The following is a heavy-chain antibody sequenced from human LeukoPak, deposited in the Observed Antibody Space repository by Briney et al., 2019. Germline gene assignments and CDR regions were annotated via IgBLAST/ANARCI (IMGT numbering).Heavy chain of an antibody. CDR1: GFTFSSYA. CDR2: ISGSGGST. V-gene: IGHV3-23*01. D-gene: IGHD3-22*01. J-gene: IGHJ4*02. Sequence: GGSLRLSCAASGFTFSSYAMSWVRQAPGKGLEWVSAISGSGGSTYYADSVKGRFTISRDNSKNTLYLQMNSLRAEDTAVYYCAKASAMIVVVSKHFDYWGQGTLVTVPS. CDR3: AKASAMIVVVSKHFDY.